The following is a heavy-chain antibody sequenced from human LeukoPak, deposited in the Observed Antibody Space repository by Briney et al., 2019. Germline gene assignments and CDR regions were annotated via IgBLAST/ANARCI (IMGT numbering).Heavy chain of an antibody. V-gene: IGHV4-39*07. CDR2: IYYSGST. D-gene: IGHD5-12*01. Sequence: PSETLSLTCTVSGGSISSSSYYWGWIRQPPGKGLEWIGSIYYSGSTYYNPSLKSRVTISVDTSKNQFSLKLSSVTAADTAVYYCARVRSGYDANAFDIWGQGTMVTVSS. J-gene: IGHJ3*02. CDR3: ARVRSGYDANAFDI. CDR1: GGSISSSSYY.